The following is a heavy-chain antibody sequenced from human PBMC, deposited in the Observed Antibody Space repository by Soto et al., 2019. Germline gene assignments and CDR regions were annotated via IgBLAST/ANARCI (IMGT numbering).Heavy chain of an antibody. CDR2: IIPIFDTA. D-gene: IGHD2-2*01. CDR1: GGTFSSYA. J-gene: IGHJ6*02. CDR3: ARHDCISSSCYYYYYYGMDV. V-gene: IGHV1-69*13. Sequence: ASVKVSFKASGGTFSSYAISWVRQAPGQGLEWMGGIIPIFDTANYAQNFQGRVTITADEYTSTAYMELSSLRSEDTAVYYCARHDCISSSCYYYYYYGMDVWGQGTTVTVSS.